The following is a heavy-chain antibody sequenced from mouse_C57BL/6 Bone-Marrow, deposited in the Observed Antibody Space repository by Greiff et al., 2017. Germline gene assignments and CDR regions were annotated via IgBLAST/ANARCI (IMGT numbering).Heavy chain of an antibody. CDR1: GFNIKDDY. CDR2: IDPENGDI. V-gene: IGHV14-4*01. J-gene: IGHJ3*01. Sequence: EVMLVESGAELVRPGASVKLSCTASGFNIKDDYMHWVKQSPEQGLEWIGWIDPENGDIEYASKFQGKATITADTSSNTAYLQRSSLTSEDTAVYYCTTFGTRVPQAWFAYWGQGTLVTVSA. CDR3: TTFGTRVPQAWFAY. D-gene: IGHD1-1*01.